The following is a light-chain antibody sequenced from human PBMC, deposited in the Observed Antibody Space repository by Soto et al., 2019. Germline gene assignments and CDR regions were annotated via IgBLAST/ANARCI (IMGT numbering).Light chain of an antibody. V-gene: IGKV3-11*01. Sequence: EIVLTQSPATLSLTPGERATLSCRASQSVSSYLAWYQQKPGQAPRLLIYDASNRATGIPARFSGSGSGTDFTLTTSRLEPEDFAVYYCQQYGASPIYTFGQGTRLEIK. CDR1: QSVSSY. CDR3: QQYGASPIYT. J-gene: IGKJ5*01. CDR2: DAS.